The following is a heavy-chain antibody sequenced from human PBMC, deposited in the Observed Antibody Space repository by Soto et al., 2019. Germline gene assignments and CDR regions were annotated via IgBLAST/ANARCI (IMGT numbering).Heavy chain of an antibody. CDR3: ARMATYYFDY. Sequence: ASVKVSCKASGYTFAGYYMHWVRQAPGQGLEWMGWINPNSGGTNYAQKFQGWVTMTRDTSISTAYMELSRLRSDDTAVYYCARMATYYFDYWGQGTLVTVSS. J-gene: IGHJ4*02. CDR1: GYTFAGYY. D-gene: IGHD5-12*01. CDR2: INPNSGGT. V-gene: IGHV1-2*04.